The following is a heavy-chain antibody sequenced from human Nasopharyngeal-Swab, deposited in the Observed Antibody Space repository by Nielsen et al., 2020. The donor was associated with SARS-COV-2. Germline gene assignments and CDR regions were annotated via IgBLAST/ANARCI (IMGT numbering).Heavy chain of an antibody. CDR2: ISSSSSYI. CDR3: ARDRGITMPFDY. D-gene: IGHD1-14*01. J-gene: IGHJ4*02. Sequence: GESLQISCAASGFTFSSYSMNWVRQAPGKGLEWVSSISSSSSYIYYADSVKGRFTISRDNAKNSLYLQMNSLRAEDTAVYYCARDRGITMPFDYWGQGTLVTVSS. CDR1: GFTFSSYS. V-gene: IGHV3-21*01.